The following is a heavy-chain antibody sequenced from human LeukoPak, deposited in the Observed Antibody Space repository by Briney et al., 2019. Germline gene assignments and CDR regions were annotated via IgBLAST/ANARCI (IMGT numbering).Heavy chain of an antibody. J-gene: IGHJ4*02. D-gene: IGHD3-22*01. Sequence: GGSLRLSCAASGFTFTKAWMSWVRQAPGKGLEWVGRIKSKTDGGTTDYAAPVKGRFTISRDDSKNTLYLQINSLKTEDTAVYYCTTDDYYDSSGYHPGFDYWGQGTLVTVSS. V-gene: IGHV3-15*01. CDR2: IKSKTDGGTT. CDR1: GFTFTKAW. CDR3: TTDDYYDSSGYHPGFDY.